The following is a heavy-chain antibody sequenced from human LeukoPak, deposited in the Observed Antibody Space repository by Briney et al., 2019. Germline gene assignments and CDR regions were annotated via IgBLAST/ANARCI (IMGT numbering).Heavy chain of an antibody. D-gene: IGHD2-15*01. CDR1: GFTFSSYA. CDR3: ANAPREGCSGGSCYSGDYYYYYMDV. V-gene: IGHV3-23*01. J-gene: IGHJ6*03. Sequence: PGGSLRLSCAASGFTFSSYAMSWVRQAPGKGLEWVSAISGSGGSTYYADSVKGRFTISRDNSKNTLYLQMNSLRAEDTAVYYCANAPREGCSGGSCYSGDYYYYYMDVWGKGTTVTVSS. CDR2: ISGSGGST.